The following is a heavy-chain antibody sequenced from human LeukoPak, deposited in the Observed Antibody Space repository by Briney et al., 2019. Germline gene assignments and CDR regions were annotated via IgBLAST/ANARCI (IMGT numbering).Heavy chain of an antibody. CDR3: SGVPTDSYGFGQ. J-gene: IGHJ4*01. V-gene: IGHV3-74*01. Sequence: TGGSLRLSCAASGFGLSVYGMHLVRQAPGKGLVWVAHINEDGTSASHADSVKGRFTISRDNAKNTLYLQMNSLTVEDTAVYYCSGVPTDSYGFGQWGHGSLVTVSS. D-gene: IGHD5-18*01. CDR1: GFGLSVYG. CDR2: INEDGTSA.